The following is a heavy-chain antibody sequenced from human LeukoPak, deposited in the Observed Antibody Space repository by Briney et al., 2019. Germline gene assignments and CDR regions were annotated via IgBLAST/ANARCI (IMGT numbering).Heavy chain of an antibody. V-gene: IGHV3-21*01. D-gene: IGHD1/OR15-1a*01. J-gene: IGHJ4*02. CDR1: GFTFSSYS. Sequence: GGSLRLSCAASGFTFSSYSMNWVRQAPGKGLEWVSSISSSSSYIYYADSVKGRFTISRDNAKNSLYLQMNSLRAEDTAVYYCARDQDKGTEIDYWGQGTLVTVSS. CDR3: ARDQDKGTEIDY. CDR2: ISSSSSYI.